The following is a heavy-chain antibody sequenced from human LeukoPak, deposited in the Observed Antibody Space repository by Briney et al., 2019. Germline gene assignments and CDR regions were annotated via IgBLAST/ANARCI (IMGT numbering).Heavy chain of an antibody. J-gene: IGHJ4*02. CDR1: GFTFSSYA. D-gene: IGHD3-22*01. CDR2: ISYDGSNK. V-gene: IGHV3-30*04. CDR3: ARGKRSSGYLDY. Sequence: GRSLRLSCAASGFTFSSYAMHWVRQAPGKGLEWVAVISYDGSNKYYADSVKGRFTISRDNSKNTLYLQMNSLRAEDTAVYYCARGKRSSGYLDYWGQGTLVTVSS.